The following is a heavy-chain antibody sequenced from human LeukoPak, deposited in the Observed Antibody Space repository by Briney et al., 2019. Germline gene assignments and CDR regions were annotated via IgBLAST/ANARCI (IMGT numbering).Heavy chain of an antibody. CDR1: GFTFNNYG. CDR3: ARGESSGWYGYHGMDV. J-gene: IGHJ6*02. V-gene: IGHV3-33*01. Sequence: GSLRLSCAASGFTFNNYGMHWVRQAPGKGLEWVAVIWHDGSNKFYADSVKGRFTISRDNSKSTLYVQMNSLRDEDTAVYYCARGESSGWYGYHGMDVWGQGTTVTVSS. CDR2: IWHDGSNK. D-gene: IGHD6-19*01.